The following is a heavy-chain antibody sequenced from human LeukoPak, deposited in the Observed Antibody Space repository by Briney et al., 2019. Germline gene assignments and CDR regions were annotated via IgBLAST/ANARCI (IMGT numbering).Heavy chain of an antibody. CDR1: GYTFTSYA. Sequence: EASVKVSCKASGYTFTSYAMNWVRQAPGQGLEWMGWINTNTGNPTYAQGFTGRFVFSLDTSVSTAYLQISSLKAEDTAVYYCASVWGDFDSNGAFDIWGQGTMVTVSS. CDR3: ASVWGDFDSNGAFDI. V-gene: IGHV7-4-1*02. D-gene: IGHD3-9*01. J-gene: IGHJ3*02. CDR2: INTNTGNP.